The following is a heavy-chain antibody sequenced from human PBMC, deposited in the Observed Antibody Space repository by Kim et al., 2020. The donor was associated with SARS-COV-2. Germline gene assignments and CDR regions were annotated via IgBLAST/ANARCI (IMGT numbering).Heavy chain of an antibody. J-gene: IGHJ4*02. V-gene: IGHV4-39*01. CDR3: ARHTGDYTPRFDY. D-gene: IGHD4-17*01. Sequence: NPSLRSRVTISVDTSKNQFSLKLSSVTAADTAVYYCARHTGDYTPRFDYWGQGTLVTVSS.